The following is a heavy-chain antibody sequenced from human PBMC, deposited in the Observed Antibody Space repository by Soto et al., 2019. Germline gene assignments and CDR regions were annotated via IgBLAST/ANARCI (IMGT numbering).Heavy chain of an antibody. Sequence: GASVKVSCKASGYTFTAYYIHWVRQAPGQGLEWMGWINPNSGGTNYAQKFQGRVAMTRDTSISTAYMEVRSVTAADTAVYYCARGPVSMIRGVLISGQPSYYFDFWGQGILVTVSS. CDR3: ARGPVSMIRGVLISGQPSYYFDF. J-gene: IGHJ4*02. CDR2: INPNSGGT. V-gene: IGHV1-2*02. D-gene: IGHD3-10*01. CDR1: GYTFTAYY.